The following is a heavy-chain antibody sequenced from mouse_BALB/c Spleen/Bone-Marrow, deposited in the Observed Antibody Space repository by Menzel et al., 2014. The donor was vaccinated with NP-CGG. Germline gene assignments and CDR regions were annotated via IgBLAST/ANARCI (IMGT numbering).Heavy chain of an antibody. D-gene: IGHD1-1*01. CDR2: ILPGSGTA. J-gene: IGHJ2*01. CDR1: GYTFXNYW. Sequence: VKLVESEAELMKPGASVKISCKATGYTFXNYWIDWVKQRPGHGLEWIGEILPGSGTANYNEKFKGKATFTADTSSNTAYMQLSSLTSEDSALYYCARASVVPYYFDFWGKAPLSQSPQ. CDR3: ARASVVPYYFDF. V-gene: IGHV1-9*01.